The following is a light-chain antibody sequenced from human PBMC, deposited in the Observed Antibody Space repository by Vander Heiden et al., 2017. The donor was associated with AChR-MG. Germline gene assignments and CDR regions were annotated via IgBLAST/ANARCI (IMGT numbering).Light chain of an antibody. CDR3: QQRSNWPKT. CDR2: DAS. J-gene: IGKJ1*01. CDR1: QSVSSY. Sequence: EIVLTQSPATLSLSPGERATLSCRASQSVSSYLAWYQQKPGQAPRLLIYDASNRATGIPARFQWQWSGTDFTLTISSLEPEDFAVYYCQQRSNWPKTFGQGTKVEIK. V-gene: IGKV3-11*01.